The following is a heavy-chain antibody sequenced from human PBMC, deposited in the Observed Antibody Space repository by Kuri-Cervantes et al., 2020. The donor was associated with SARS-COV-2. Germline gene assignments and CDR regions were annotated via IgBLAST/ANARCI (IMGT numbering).Heavy chain of an antibody. Sequence: GGSLRLSCAASGFTFSSYAMHWVRQAPGKGPEWVAVISYDGSNKYYADSVKGRFTISRDNSKNTLYLQMNSLRAEDTAVYYCARQNYYDFWSGYSGYFDYWGQGTLVTVSS. J-gene: IGHJ4*02. V-gene: IGHV3-30-3*01. CDR2: ISYDGSNK. CDR3: ARQNYYDFWSGYSGYFDY. CDR1: GFTFSSYA. D-gene: IGHD3-3*01.